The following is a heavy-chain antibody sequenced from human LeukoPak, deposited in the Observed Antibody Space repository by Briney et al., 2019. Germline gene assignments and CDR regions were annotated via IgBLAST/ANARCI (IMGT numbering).Heavy chain of an antibody. CDR1: GDSITSDKW. CDR3: ARERPLGFFDY. Sequence: PSETLSLTCAVSGDSITSDKWWTWVRQPPGKGLEWIGEIHHSKSSNYYPSLKSRVTISVDRSKNQFSLKLSSVTAADTAVYYCARERPLGFFDYWGQGTPVTVSS. J-gene: IGHJ4*02. CDR2: IHHSKSS. D-gene: IGHD1-14*01. V-gene: IGHV4-4*02.